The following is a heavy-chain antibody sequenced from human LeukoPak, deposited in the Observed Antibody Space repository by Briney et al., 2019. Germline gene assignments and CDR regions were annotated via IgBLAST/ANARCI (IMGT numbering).Heavy chain of an antibody. D-gene: IGHD1-26*01. CDR3: ARTETSGNYYWFDP. V-gene: IGHV1-2*02. CDR2: INPNSGGT. Sequence: ASVKVSCKASGYTFTGYCMHWVRQAPGQGLEWMGWINPNSGGTNYAQKFQGRVTMTRDTSISTAYMDLSRLRSDDTAVYYCARTETSGNYYWFDPWGQGTRVTVSS. J-gene: IGHJ5*02. CDR1: GYTFTGYC.